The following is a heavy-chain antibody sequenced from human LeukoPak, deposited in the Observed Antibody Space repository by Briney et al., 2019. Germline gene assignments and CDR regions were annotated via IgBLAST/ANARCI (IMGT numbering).Heavy chain of an antibody. J-gene: IGHJ4*02. D-gene: IGHD1-26*01. Sequence: PSETLSLTCTVSGYSISSGYYWGWIRQPPGRGLEWIGSIYHSGSTYYNPSLKSRVTISVDTSKNQFSLKLSSVTAADTAVYYCARVPAIEWEPGIYYFDYWGQGTLVTVSS. CDR1: GYSISSGYY. V-gene: IGHV4-38-2*02. CDR2: IYHSGST. CDR3: ARVPAIEWEPGIYYFDY.